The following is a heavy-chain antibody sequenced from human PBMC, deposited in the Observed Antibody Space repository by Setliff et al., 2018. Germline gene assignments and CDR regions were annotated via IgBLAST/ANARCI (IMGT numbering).Heavy chain of an antibody. J-gene: IGHJ4*02. CDR1: GFTFSPYA. CDR2: IYSGDGNT. D-gene: IGHD1-7*01. V-gene: IGHV3-23*03. Sequence: GGSLRLSCAASGFTFSPYAMSWVRQAPGKGLEWVSTIYSGDGNTFYTDSVKGRFTIFRESSKNTLYLYMTSLRAEDTAVYYCAKPQVELRWGFESWGQGTLVTV. CDR3: AKPQVELRWGFES.